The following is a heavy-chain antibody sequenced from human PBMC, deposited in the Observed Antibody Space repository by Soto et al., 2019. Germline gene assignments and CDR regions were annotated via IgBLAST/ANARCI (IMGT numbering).Heavy chain of an antibody. CDR1: GFTFTSSA. J-gene: IGHJ6*02. CDR3: AADPGYDFCSGYSDDYYYGMDV. V-gene: IGHV1-58*01. CDR2: IVVGSGNT. D-gene: IGHD3-3*01. Sequence: QMQLVQSGPEVKKPGTSVKVSCKASGFTFTSSAVQWVRQARGQRLEWIGWIVVGSGNTNYAQKFQERVTITRDMATSIAYMELSSLRSEDTAVYYCAADPGYDFCSGYSDDYYYGMDVWGHGTTVTVSS.